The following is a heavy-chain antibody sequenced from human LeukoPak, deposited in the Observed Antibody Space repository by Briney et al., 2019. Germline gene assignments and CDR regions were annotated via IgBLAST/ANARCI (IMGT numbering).Heavy chain of an antibody. CDR2: IYYSGST. V-gene: IGHV4-39*01. D-gene: IGHD3-22*01. Sequence: PSETLSLTCTVSGGSISSSSYYWGWIRQPPGKGLEWIGSIYYSGSTYYNPSLKSRVTISVDMSKNQFSLKLSSVTAADTAVYYCARGYYDSSGPFDYWGQGTLVTVSS. J-gene: IGHJ4*02. CDR3: ARGYYDSSGPFDY. CDR1: GGSISSSSYY.